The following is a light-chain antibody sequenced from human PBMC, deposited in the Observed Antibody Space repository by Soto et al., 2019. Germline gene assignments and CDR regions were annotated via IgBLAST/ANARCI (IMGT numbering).Light chain of an antibody. J-gene: IGKJ1*01. CDR3: QKYNDAPRT. V-gene: IGKV1-27*01. CDR1: QDISNY. CDR2: EAS. Sequence: QMTQSPSSLSASVGDRVTITCRASQDISNYLAWYQQKPGGAPKLLIYEASTLQSGVPSRFSGSGSGADFTLTISSLQPEDVAIYXCQKYNDAPRTFGQGTRVEMK.